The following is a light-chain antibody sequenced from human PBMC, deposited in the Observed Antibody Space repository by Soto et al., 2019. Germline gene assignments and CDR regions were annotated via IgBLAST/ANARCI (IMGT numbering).Light chain of an antibody. V-gene: IGKV3-11*01. CDR3: QQRSSWPIT. CDR2: EAS. Sequence: ENGLTQTPATLSLSPGERATLSCRASQRVRNYLAWYQQKPGQPPRLLIYEASNRATGIPARFSGTGSETDFTLTISRLEPEDFAVYYCQQRSSWPITFGQGTKLEIK. CDR1: QRVRNY. J-gene: IGKJ5*01.